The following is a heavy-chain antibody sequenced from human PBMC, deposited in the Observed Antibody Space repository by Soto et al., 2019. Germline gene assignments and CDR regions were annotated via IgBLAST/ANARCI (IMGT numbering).Heavy chain of an antibody. D-gene: IGHD6-6*01. CDR1: GYSFTSYW. J-gene: IGHJ6*02. CDR2: IYPGDSDT. Sequence: PGESLKISCKGSGYSFTSYWIGWVRQMPGKGLEWMGIIYPGDSDTRYSPSFQGQVTVSADKSISTAYLQWSSLKASDTATYYCAREGSIARNYYYGMDVWGQGTTVTVSS. V-gene: IGHV5-51*01. CDR3: AREGSIARNYYYGMDV.